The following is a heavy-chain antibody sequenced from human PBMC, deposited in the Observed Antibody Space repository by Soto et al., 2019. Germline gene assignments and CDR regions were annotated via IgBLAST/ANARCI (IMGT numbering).Heavy chain of an antibody. Sequence: QVQLVESGGGVVQPGRSLRLSCAASGFTFSSYGMHWVRQAPGKGLEWVAVISYDGSNKYYADSVKGRFTISRDNSKNTLYLQMNSLRAQDTAVYYCAKDLAARDYYYAMDVWGQGTTVTVSS. CDR3: AKDLAARDYYYAMDV. J-gene: IGHJ6*02. V-gene: IGHV3-30*18. CDR1: GFTFSSYG. CDR2: ISYDGSNK. D-gene: IGHD6-6*01.